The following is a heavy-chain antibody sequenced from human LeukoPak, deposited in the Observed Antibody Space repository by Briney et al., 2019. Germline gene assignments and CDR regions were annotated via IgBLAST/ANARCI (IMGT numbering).Heavy chain of an antibody. D-gene: IGHD4-11*01. V-gene: IGHV1-69*05. CDR2: IIPIFGTA. CDR3: ARAQGDYRNFNNKWFDP. CDR1: GGTFSNFA. J-gene: IGHJ5*02. Sequence: ASVTDSCKASGGTFSNFAISWVRQAPGQGLQWMGGIIPIFGTASYAQKFQGRVTITTDESTSTAYMELRSLRSEDTAVYYCARAQGDYRNFNNKWFDPWGQGTLVTVSS.